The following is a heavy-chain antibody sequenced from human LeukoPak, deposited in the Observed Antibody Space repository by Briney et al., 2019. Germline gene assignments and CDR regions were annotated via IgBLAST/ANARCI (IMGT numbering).Heavy chain of an antibody. J-gene: IGHJ4*02. CDR1: GYTFTGYY. D-gene: IGHD6-6*01. V-gene: IGHV1-2*02. CDR2: INPNSGGT. CDR3: ARPRGYSSSDFDY. Sequence: ASVKVSCKASGYTFTGYYMHWVRQAPGQGLEWMGWINPNSGGTNYAQKFQGRVTTTRDTSIGTAYMELSRLRSDDTAVYYCARPRGYSSSDFDYWGQGTLVTVSS.